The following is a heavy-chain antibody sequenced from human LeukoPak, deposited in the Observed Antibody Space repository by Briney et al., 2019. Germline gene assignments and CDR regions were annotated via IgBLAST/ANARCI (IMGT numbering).Heavy chain of an antibody. CDR1: GFTFSSYS. J-gene: IGHJ6*04. Sequence: LGGSLRLSCAASGFTFSSYSMNWVRQAPGKGLEWVSSISSSSSYIYYADSVEGRFTISRDNAKNSLYLQMNSLRAEDTAVYYCARYGTPIHGSGSVYTDVWGKGTTVTISS. CDR3: ARYGTPIHGSGSVYTDV. CDR2: ISSSSSYI. D-gene: IGHD6-25*01. V-gene: IGHV3-21*01.